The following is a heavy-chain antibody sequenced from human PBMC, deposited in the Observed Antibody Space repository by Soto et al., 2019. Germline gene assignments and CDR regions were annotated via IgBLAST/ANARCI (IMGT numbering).Heavy chain of an antibody. J-gene: IGHJ4*02. CDR1: GFTFSSYG. Sequence: PGGSLRLSCAASGFTFSSYGMHWVRQAPGKGLEWVAVISYDGSNKYYADSVKGRFTISRDNSKNTLYLQMNSLRAEDTAVYYCAKDPRRGYSYGYVSYNWGQGTLVTVSS. D-gene: IGHD5-18*01. CDR2: ISYDGSNK. V-gene: IGHV3-30*18. CDR3: AKDPRRGYSYGYVSYN.